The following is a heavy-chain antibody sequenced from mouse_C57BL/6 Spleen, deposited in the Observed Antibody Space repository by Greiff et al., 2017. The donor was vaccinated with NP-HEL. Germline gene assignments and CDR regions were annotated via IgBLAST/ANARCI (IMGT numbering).Heavy chain of an antibody. Sequence: VQLQQSGAELVKPGASVKISCKASGYAFSSYWMNWVKQRPGKGLEWIGQIYPGDGDTNYNGKFKGKATLTADKSSSTAYMQLSSLTSEDSAVYFCARKTLITTVVYFDYWGQGTTLTVSS. D-gene: IGHD1-1*01. CDR1: GYAFSSYW. J-gene: IGHJ2*01. CDR2: IYPGDGDT. V-gene: IGHV1-80*01. CDR3: ARKTLITTVVYFDY.